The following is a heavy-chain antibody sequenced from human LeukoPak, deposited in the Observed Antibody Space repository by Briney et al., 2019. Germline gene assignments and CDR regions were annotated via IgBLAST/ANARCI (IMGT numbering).Heavy chain of an antibody. CDR2: ITSSGSYI. Sequence: PGGSLRLSCAVSGFSFGSYGMNWVRQAPGKGLEWVSSITSSGSYISYADSVKGRFTTSRDNAKNSLYLQMNSLRAEDTAVYYCARKGYYDSGTFDIWGQGTMVTVSS. J-gene: IGHJ3*02. V-gene: IGHV3-21*01. D-gene: IGHD3-22*01. CDR3: ARKGYYDSGTFDI. CDR1: GFSFGSYG.